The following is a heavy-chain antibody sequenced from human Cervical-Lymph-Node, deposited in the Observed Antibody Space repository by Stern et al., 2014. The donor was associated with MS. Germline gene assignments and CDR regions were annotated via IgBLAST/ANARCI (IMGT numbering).Heavy chain of an antibody. CDR3: AREALAAGGLDY. D-gene: IGHD6-13*01. CDR1: GGPLSSYY. J-gene: IGHJ4*02. V-gene: IGHV4-59*01. Sequence: VQLVESCQGLVKPSETLSLTRTVSGGPLSSYYWSWIRQPPGTGPEWIGYIHYNRSTYYNSSLNSRVTISVDTSKNQFSLKLSSVTAADAAVYYCAREALAAGGLDYWGQGTLVTVSS. CDR2: IHYNRST.